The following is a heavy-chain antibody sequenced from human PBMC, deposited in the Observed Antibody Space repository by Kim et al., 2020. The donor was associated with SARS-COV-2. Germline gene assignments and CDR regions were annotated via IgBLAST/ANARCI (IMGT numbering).Heavy chain of an antibody. CDR1: GFTLTIYW. V-gene: IGHV3-74*01. CDR2: ISGDGSST. D-gene: IGHD3-10*01. J-gene: IGHJ4*02. CDR3: VRDREAGD. Sequence: GGSLRLSCGASGFTLTIYWIHWVRQVPGKGLEWVARISGDGSSTSYADSVKGRFTISRDNAKSMVFLQMNNLRAEDTAVYHCVRDREAGDWGQGTLVTVSS.